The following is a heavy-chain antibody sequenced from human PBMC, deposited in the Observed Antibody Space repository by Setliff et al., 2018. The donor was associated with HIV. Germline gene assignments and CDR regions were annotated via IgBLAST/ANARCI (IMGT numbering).Heavy chain of an antibody. CDR3: ARVPFTTGFDY. CDR1: RGSFSHYY. J-gene: IGHJ4*02. Sequence: SETLSLTCAVYRGSFSHYYWTWIRQSPGKGLEWIAEINQERTTFYNPSLKSRVTMSLDTSRNEVSLRLSSVTAADTATYFCARVPFTTGFDYWGQGILVTVSS. V-gene: IGHV4-34*01. CDR2: INQERTT. D-gene: IGHD3-3*01.